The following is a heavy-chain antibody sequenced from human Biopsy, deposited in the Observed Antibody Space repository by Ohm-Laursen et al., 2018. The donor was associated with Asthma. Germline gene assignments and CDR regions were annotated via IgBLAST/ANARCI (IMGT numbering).Heavy chain of an antibody. CDR3: ARKAGSCISRTCYSLDF. J-gene: IGHJ4*02. Sequence: SVKVSCKSLGGTFNTYVIGWVRQAPGQGLEWMGGTNSVFGTTTYPQKFQDRVAITADDSTSTVYTELSSLRSEDTAVYYCARKAGSCISRTCYSLDFWGQGTLVTVSS. D-gene: IGHD2-2*01. CDR2: TNSVFGTT. CDR1: GGTFNTYV. V-gene: IGHV1-69*13.